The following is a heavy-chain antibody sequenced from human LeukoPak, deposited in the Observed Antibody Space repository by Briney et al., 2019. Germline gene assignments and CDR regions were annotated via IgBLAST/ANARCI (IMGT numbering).Heavy chain of an antibody. CDR1: GGSISSYY. Sequence: SETLSLTCTVSGGSISSYYWSWIRQPAGKGLEWIGRIYTSGSTNYNPSLKSRVTMSVDTSKNQFSLKLSSVTAADTVVYYCARVVEDCSGGSCYLYWYFDLWGRGTLVTVSS. CDR3: ARVVEDCSGGSCYLYWYFDL. D-gene: IGHD2-15*01. V-gene: IGHV4-4*07. J-gene: IGHJ2*01. CDR2: IYTSGST.